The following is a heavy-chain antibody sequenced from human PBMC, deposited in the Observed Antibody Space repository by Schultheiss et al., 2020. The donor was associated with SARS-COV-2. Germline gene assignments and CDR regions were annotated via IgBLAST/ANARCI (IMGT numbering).Heavy chain of an antibody. CDR1: GFTFSSYA. D-gene: IGHD3-22*01. CDR3: ARSLYDSRGYYDGFDY. J-gene: IGHJ4*02. CDR2: ISGSGGRT. V-gene: IGHV3-23*01. Sequence: GESLKISCAASGFTFSSYAMSWVRQAPGKGLEWVSAISGSGGRTYYADSVKGRFTISRDNSKNTLYLQMNSLGDEDTAVYYCARSLYDSRGYYDGFDYWGQGIQVTVSS.